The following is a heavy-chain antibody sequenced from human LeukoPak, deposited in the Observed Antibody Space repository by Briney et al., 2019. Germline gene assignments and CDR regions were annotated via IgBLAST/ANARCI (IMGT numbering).Heavy chain of an antibody. CDR3: ARDLYGANSGAFDI. V-gene: IGHV1-69*13. D-gene: IGHD4-23*01. CDR1: GGTFSSYA. J-gene: IGHJ3*02. CDR2: IIPIFGTA. Sequence: ASVKVSCKASGGTFSSYAISWVRQAPGQGLEWMGGIIPIFGTANYAQKFQGRVTITADESTSTVYMELSSLRSEDTAVYSCARDLYGANSGAFDIWGQGTMVTVSS.